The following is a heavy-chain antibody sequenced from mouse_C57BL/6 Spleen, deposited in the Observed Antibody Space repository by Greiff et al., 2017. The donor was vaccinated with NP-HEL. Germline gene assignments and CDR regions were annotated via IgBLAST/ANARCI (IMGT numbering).Heavy chain of an antibody. V-gene: IGHV1-7*01. CDR1: GYTFTSYW. Sequence: QVHVKQSGAELAKPGASVKLSCKASGYTFTSYWMHWVKQRPGQGLEWIGYINPSSGYTKYNQKFKDKATLTADKSSSTAYMQLSSLTYEDSAVYYCARGSSGPAWFAYWGQGTLVTVSA. CDR2: INPSSGYT. CDR3: ARGSSGPAWFAY. D-gene: IGHD3-2*02. J-gene: IGHJ3*01.